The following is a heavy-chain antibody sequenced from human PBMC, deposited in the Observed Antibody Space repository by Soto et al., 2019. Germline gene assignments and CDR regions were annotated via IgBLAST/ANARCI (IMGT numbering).Heavy chain of an antibody. D-gene: IGHD3-3*01. CDR3: ARISYYDFWSGRDYYMDV. Sequence: GGSRRLSCAASGFTFSSYRMSGVRQAPGKGLEWVSSITSSSSYLYYADSVKGQFTISRDNAKNSLYLQMNSLRAEDTAVYYCARISYYDFWSGRDYYMDVWGKGTTVTVSS. CDR1: GFTFSSYR. J-gene: IGHJ6*03. CDR2: ITSSSSYL. V-gene: IGHV3-21*01.